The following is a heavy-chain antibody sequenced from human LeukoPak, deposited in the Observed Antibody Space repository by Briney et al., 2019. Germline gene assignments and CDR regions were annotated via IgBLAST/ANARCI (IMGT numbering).Heavy chain of an antibody. V-gene: IGHV3-11*01. J-gene: IGHJ6*02. CDR2: ISSSGSTI. CDR1: GFTFSDYY. Sequence: GGSLRLPCAASGFTFSDYYMSWIRQAPGKGLEWVSYISSSGSTIYYADSVKGRFTISRDNAKNSLYLQMNSLRAEDTAVYYCARDPFIAVAGKYYYYGMDVWGQGTTVTVSS. CDR3: ARDPFIAVAGKYYYYGMDV. D-gene: IGHD6-19*01.